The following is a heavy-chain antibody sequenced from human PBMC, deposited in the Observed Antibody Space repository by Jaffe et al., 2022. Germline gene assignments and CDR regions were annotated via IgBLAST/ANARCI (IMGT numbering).Heavy chain of an antibody. D-gene: IGHD2-2*01. V-gene: IGHV4-61*01. Sequence: QVQLQESGPGLVKPSETLSLTCTVSGGSVSSGSYYWSWIRQPPGKGLEWIGYIYYSGSTNYNPSLKSRVTISVDTSKNQFSLKLSSVTAADTAVYYCAREQVVPAATVDYWGQGTLVTVSS. CDR3: AREQVVPAATVDY. CDR1: GGSVSSGSYY. CDR2: IYYSGST. J-gene: IGHJ4*02.